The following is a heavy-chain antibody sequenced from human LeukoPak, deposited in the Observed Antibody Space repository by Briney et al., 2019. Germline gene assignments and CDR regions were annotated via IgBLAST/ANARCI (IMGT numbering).Heavy chain of an antibody. V-gene: IGHV3-13*04. J-gene: IGHJ4*02. CDR2: IGTAADT. CDR3: AGVDRDAYSVFDY. D-gene: IGHD5-24*01. CDR1: GFTFSRYD. Sequence: GGSLRLSCAASGFTFSRYDMHWVRQATGKGLEWVSAIGTAADTYYLDSVKGRFTISRENAKNSLYLQMNSLRAGDTAVYYCAGVDRDAYSVFDYWGQGTLVTVSS.